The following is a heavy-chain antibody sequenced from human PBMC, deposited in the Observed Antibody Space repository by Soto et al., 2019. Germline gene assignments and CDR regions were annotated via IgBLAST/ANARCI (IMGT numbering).Heavy chain of an antibody. CDR1: GYSFANYW. D-gene: IGHD3-10*01. CDR2: LYPGDSDT. CDR3: ARNRLRQYYYGMDV. J-gene: IGHJ6*02. Sequence: PGESLKISCQGSGYSFANYWIAWVRQMPGKGLEWVGVLYPGDSDTRYSPSFRGQVTISADKSISHVYLQWSSLKASDTAMYYCARNRLRQYYYGMDVWGQGTTVTVSS. V-gene: IGHV5-51*01.